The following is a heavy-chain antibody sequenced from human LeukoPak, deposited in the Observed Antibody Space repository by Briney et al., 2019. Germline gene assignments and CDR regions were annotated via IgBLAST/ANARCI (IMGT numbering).Heavy chain of an antibody. D-gene: IGHD6-6*01. CDR1: GGSVSSGSYY. V-gene: IGHV4-61*01. J-gene: IGHJ5*02. Sequence: SETLSLTCTVSGGSVSSGSYYLSSIRQPPGKGLEWSGHIYYRGSTNYNPSLKSRVTISVDTSKNQFSLKLSSVTAADTAVYYCARRRSGTSSEFDPWGQGTLVTVSS. CDR3: ARRRSGTSSEFDP. CDR2: IYYRGST.